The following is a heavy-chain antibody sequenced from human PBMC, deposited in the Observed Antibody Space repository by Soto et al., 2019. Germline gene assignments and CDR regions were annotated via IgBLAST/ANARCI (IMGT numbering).Heavy chain of an antibody. V-gene: IGHV3-21*01. CDR2: ISSSSSYI. CDR1: GFTFSSYS. Sequence: EVQLVESGGGLVKPGGSLRLSCAASGFTFSSYSMNWVRQAPGKGLEWVSSISSSSSYIYYADSVKGRFTISRDNAKNSLYLQMNILRAEDTAVYYCARDLAVAGNWGFDYWGQGTLVTVSS. J-gene: IGHJ4*02. CDR3: ARDLAVAGNWGFDY. D-gene: IGHD6-19*01.